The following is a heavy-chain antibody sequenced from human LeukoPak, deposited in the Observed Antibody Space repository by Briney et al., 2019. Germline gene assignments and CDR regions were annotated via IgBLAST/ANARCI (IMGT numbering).Heavy chain of an antibody. D-gene: IGHD3-10*01. CDR3: ARADYYGSGSYKRSTRYYFDY. V-gene: IGHV4-34*01. J-gene: IGHJ4*02. CDR1: GGSLSTYD. Sequence: SETLSLTCAVYGGSLSTYDWSWIRQPPGKGLEWIGEINHSGSTNNNPSLKGRVTISVDTSKNQFSLKLSSVTAADTAVYYCARADYYGSGSYKRSTRYYFDYWGQGTLVTVSS. CDR2: INHSGST.